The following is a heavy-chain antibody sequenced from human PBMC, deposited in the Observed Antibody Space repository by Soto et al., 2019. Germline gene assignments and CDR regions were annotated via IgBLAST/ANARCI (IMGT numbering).Heavy chain of an antibody. CDR2: IYYSGST. CDR1: GGSIRSSSYY. CDR3: ASPGVDTAMDPFDY. D-gene: IGHD5-18*01. Sequence: SETLSLTYTVSGGSIRSSSYYWGWNRQPPGKGLEWIGSIYYSGSTYYNPSLKSRVTISVDTSKNQFSLKLSSVTAADTAVYYCASPGVDTAMDPFDYWGQGTLVTVSS. V-gene: IGHV4-39*01. J-gene: IGHJ4*02.